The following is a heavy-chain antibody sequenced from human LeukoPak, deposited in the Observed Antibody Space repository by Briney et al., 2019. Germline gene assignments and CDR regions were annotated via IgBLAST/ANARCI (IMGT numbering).Heavy chain of an antibody. CDR2: IYYSGST. Sequence: SETLSLTCTVSGGSISSYYWSWIRQPAGKRLEWIGYIYYSGSTNYNPSLKSRVTISVDTSKNQFSLKLSSVTAADTAVYYCARWTRTSGALGWFDPWGQGTLVTVSS. J-gene: IGHJ5*02. D-gene: IGHD1-26*01. V-gene: IGHV4-59*08. CDR1: GGSISSYY. CDR3: ARWTRTSGALGWFDP.